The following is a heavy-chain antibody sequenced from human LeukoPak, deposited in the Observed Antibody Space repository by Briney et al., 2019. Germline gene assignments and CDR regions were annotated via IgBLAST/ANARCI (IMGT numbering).Heavy chain of an antibody. CDR3: ARQRSGSYFPDLYDY. V-gene: IGHV5-51*01. CDR1: GYSFSSYW. CDR2: IYPGDSDT. D-gene: IGHD1-26*01. Sequence: GESLRISCKGSGYSFSSYWIVWVRQMPGKGLEWMGIIYPGDSDTRYSPSFQGQVTISADKSISTAYLQWSSLKASDTAMYYCARQRSGSYFPDLYDYWGQGTLVTVSS. J-gene: IGHJ4*02.